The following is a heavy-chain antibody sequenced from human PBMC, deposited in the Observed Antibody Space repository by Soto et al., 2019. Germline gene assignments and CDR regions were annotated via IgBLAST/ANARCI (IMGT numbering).Heavy chain of an antibody. Sequence: QITLEETGPTLVKPTQTLTLTCTFSGFSLTTGRVGVGWIRQPPGKALEWLAVIHWNDDNHYSPSLKSRLTIANDTSKNQVVLTLTNMDPVDTATYYCTHRLVGSGQGYWGQGTLLTVSS. J-gene: IGHJ4*02. CDR1: GFSLTTGRVG. CDR3: THRLVGSGQGY. V-gene: IGHV2-5*01. CDR2: IHWNDDN. D-gene: IGHD2-15*01.